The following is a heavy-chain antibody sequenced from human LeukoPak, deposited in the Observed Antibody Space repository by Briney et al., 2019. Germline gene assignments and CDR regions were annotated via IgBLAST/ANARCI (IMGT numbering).Heavy chain of an antibody. Sequence: PSETLSLTCDVYGGSFSGYYWSWIRQPPEKGLEWIGEINHSGSTNYNPSLKSRVTISVDTSKNQFSLKLSSVTAADTAVYYCARGRWLHSWFDPWGQGTLVTVSS. CDR2: INHSGST. J-gene: IGHJ5*02. D-gene: IGHD5-24*01. CDR1: GGSFSGYY. V-gene: IGHV4-34*01. CDR3: ARGRWLHSWFDP.